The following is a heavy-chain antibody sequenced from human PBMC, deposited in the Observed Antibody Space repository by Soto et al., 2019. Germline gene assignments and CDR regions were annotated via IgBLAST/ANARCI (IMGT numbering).Heavy chain of an antibody. CDR3: VARQQNYHYYGMDV. V-gene: IGHV4-61*03. J-gene: IGHJ6*02. Sequence: SETLSLTCTVSGGSVSSGSYYCICIRQPPGKGLELIGYIYYSGSTNYNPSVKGRFTISRDNSKNTLYLQMNSLRVEDTAVYYCVARQQNYHYYGMDVWGQGTTVTVSS. D-gene: IGHD6-13*01. CDR2: IYYSGST. CDR1: GGSVSSGSYY.